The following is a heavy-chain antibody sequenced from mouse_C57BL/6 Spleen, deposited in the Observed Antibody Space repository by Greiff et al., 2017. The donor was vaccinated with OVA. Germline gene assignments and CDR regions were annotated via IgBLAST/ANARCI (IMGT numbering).Heavy chain of an antibody. CDR1: GYAFSSSW. V-gene: IGHV1-82*01. CDR2: IYPGDGDT. CDR3: ARWGDYSNSYWDFDV. Sequence: QVQLKESGPELVKPGASVKISCKASGYAFSSSWMNWVKQRPGKGLEWIGRIYPGDGDTNYNGKFKGKATLTADKSSSTAYMQLSSLTSEDSAVYFCARWGDYSNSYWDFDVWGTGTTVTVSS. D-gene: IGHD2-5*01. J-gene: IGHJ1*03.